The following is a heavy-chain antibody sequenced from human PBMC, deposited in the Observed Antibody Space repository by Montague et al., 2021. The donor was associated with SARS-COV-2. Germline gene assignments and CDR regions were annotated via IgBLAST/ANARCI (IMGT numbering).Heavy chain of an antibody. Sequence: SLRLSCAASGFTFSSQWMSWVRQAPGKGLEWVANIKEDGSVRQYADSVKGRFTISRVNAKNSLLLQMNSLRVEDTAVYYCSSGDFFDYWGQGTLVTVSS. CDR3: SSGDFFDY. J-gene: IGHJ4*02. V-gene: IGHV3-7*01. CDR2: IKEDGSVR. D-gene: IGHD3-16*01. CDR1: GFTFSSQW.